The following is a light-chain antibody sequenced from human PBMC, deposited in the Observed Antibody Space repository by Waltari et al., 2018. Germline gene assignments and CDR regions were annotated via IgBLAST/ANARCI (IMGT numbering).Light chain of an antibody. Sequence: SSELTQDPAVSVALGQTVRITCQGDGLRSFYASWYQQNPGQAPILVIYGKNNRPSVIPDRFSGSTSGNTASLTITGAQAEDEADYYCNSRDSSSSHQLFGGGTKLTVL. V-gene: IGLV3-19*01. CDR3: NSRDSSSSHQL. CDR2: GKN. J-gene: IGLJ2*01. CDR1: GLRSFY.